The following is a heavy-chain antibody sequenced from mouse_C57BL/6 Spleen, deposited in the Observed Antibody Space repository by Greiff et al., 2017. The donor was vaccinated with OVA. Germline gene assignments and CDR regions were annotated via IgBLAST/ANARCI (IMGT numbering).Heavy chain of an antibody. CDR1: GYTFTDYK. D-gene: IGHD1-1*02. Sequence: EVQLQQSGPELVKPGASVKIPCKASGYTFTDYKMDWVKQSHGKSLEWIGDINPNNGGTIYNQKFKGKATLTVDKSSSTAYIELRSLTSEDTAVYYCARESYGQYYFDYWGQGTTLTVSS. J-gene: IGHJ2*01. V-gene: IGHV1-18*01. CDR2: INPNNGGT. CDR3: ARESYGQYYFDY.